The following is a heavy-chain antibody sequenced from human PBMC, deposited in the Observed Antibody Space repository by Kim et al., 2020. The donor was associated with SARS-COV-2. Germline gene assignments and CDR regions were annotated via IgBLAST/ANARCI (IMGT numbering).Heavy chain of an antibody. D-gene: IGHD6-13*01. J-gene: IGHJ4*02. V-gene: IGHV3-74*01. Sequence: GGSLRLSCVASGFTFSSDWMHWVHQAPGKGLVWVSRINGDGSSTNYADSVKGRFTISRDNAKNTLYLQMNSLRAEDTAVYYCARRRYTSNWYYFDYWGQGTLVTVSS. CDR1: GFTFSSDW. CDR3: ARRRYTSNWYYFDY. CDR2: INGDGSST.